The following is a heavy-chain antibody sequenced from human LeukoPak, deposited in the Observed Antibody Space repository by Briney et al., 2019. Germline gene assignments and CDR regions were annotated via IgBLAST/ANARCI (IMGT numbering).Heavy chain of an antibody. J-gene: IGHJ4*02. Sequence: GASVKVSCKASGYTFSNYDITWVRQAPGQGLEWMGWISASNGDTKYEQKLQGRVTMPTDTSTGTAYMELRSLRSDDTAVYYCARHYYDSGGYNSAFDYWGQGTLVTVSS. V-gene: IGHV1-18*01. D-gene: IGHD3-22*01. CDR2: ISASNGDT. CDR1: GYTFSNYD. CDR3: ARHYYDSGGYNSAFDY.